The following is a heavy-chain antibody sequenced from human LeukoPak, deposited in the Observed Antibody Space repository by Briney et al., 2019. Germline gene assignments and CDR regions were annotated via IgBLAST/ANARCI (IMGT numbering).Heavy chain of an antibody. CDR3: ARASTNYDFWSGYLYEFDY. CDR1: GYTFTSYY. CDR2: INPSGGST. Sequence: APVKVSCKASGYTFTSYYMHWVRQAPGQGLEWMGIINPSGGSTSYAQKFQGRVTMTRDTSTSTVYMELSSLRSEDTAVYYCARASTNYDFWSGYLYEFDYWGQGTLVTVSS. V-gene: IGHV1-46*01. D-gene: IGHD3-3*01. J-gene: IGHJ4*02.